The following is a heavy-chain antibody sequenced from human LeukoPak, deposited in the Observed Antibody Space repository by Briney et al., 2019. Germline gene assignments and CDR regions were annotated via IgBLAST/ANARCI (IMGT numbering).Heavy chain of an antibody. CDR1: GFTFSGYW. CDR3: VRSDWFDP. Sequence: GGSLRLSCAASGFTFSGYWMHWVRQAPGKGLVWVSRIKSDGSSTTYADSVKGRFTVSRDNAKSTLYLQMNSLRAEDTAVYYCVRSDWFDPWGQGTLATVSS. V-gene: IGHV3-74*03. CDR2: IKSDGSST. J-gene: IGHJ5*02.